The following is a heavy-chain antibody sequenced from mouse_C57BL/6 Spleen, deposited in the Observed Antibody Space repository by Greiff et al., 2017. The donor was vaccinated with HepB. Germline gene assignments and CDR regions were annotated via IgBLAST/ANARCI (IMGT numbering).Heavy chain of an antibody. CDR2: IRNKANGYTT. J-gene: IGHJ2*01. Sequence: EVQLVESGGGLVQPGGSLSLSCAASGFTFTDYYMSWVRQPPGKALEWLGFIRNKANGYTTEYRAFVKGRFTIARDNSQSILYLQMNALKAEHSSTYYCARYDSGTGYYFDYWGQGTTLTVSS. D-gene: IGHD4-1*01. V-gene: IGHV7-3*01. CDR1: GFTFTDYY. CDR3: ARYDSGTGYYFDY.